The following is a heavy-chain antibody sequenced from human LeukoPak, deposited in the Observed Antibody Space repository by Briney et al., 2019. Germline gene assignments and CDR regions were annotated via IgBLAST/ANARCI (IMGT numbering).Heavy chain of an antibody. V-gene: IGHV4-34*01. CDR2: INHSGST. Sequence: SETLSLTCAVYGGSFSGYYWSWIRQPPGKGLEWIGEINHSGSTNYNPSLKSRVTISVDTSKNQFSLKLSSVTAADTAVYYCARGPPDHYFDHWGQGTLVTVSS. J-gene: IGHJ4*02. CDR1: GGSFSGYY. CDR3: ARGPPDHYFDH.